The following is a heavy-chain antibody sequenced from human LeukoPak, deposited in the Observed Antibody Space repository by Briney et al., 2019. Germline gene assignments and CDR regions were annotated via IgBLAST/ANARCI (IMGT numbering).Heavy chain of an antibody. CDR3: ARDIFGPTVVTPQLAQLDY. CDR1: GYTFTSNY. CDR2: INPRGGYT. V-gene: IGHV1-46*01. D-gene: IGHD4-23*01. Sequence: ASVKVSCKVSGYTFTSNYFHWVRQAPGQGLEWLGMINPRGGYTRFAQKFEGRITMTSDTSTSTVYVELRSLRSDDTAVYYCARDIFGPTVVTPQLAQLDYWGQGTLVTVSS. J-gene: IGHJ4*02.